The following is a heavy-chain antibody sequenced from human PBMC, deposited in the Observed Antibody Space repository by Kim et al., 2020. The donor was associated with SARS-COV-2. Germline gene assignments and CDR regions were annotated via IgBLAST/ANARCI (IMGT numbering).Heavy chain of an antibody. D-gene: IGHD2-2*01. CDR2: IYYSGST. CDR3: ARESGVPAAMPHYFDY. Sequence: SETLSLTCTVSGGSISSSSYYWGWIRQPPGKGLEWIGSIYYSGSTYYNPSLKSRVTISVDTSKNQFSLKLSSVTAADTAVYYCARESGVPAAMPHYFDYWGQGTLVTVSS. V-gene: IGHV4-39*07. J-gene: IGHJ4*02. CDR1: GGSISSSSYY.